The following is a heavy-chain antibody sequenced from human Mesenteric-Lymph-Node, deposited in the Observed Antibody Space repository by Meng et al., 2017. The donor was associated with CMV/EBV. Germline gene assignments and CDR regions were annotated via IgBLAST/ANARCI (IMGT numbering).Heavy chain of an antibody. Sequence: SETLSLTCTVSGGSVSSGSYYWSWIRQTPGEGLDWIGYIHYSGSTNYHPSLKSRVTISVDTSNNQFSLELRSVTAADTAVYYCARALHYDFWSDGRGYYFDNWGQGSLVTVSS. D-gene: IGHD3-3*01. CDR1: GGSVSSGSYY. CDR2: IHYSGST. J-gene: IGHJ4*02. V-gene: IGHV4-61*01. CDR3: ARALHYDFWSDGRGYYFDN.